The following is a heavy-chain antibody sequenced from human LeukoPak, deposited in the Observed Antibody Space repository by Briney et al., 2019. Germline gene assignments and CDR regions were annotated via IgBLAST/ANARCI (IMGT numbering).Heavy chain of an antibody. CDR3: ARVWSGYYAIDP. CDR1: GGSISSHY. D-gene: IGHD3-3*01. Sequence: SETLSLTCTVSGGSISSHYWSWIRQPAGKGLEWIGRIYSTGSTNYNPSLKSRVTMSVDRSKNQFSLNLSSVTAADTAVYYCARVWSGYYAIDPWGQGTLVTVPS. V-gene: IGHV4-4*07. CDR2: IYSTGST. J-gene: IGHJ5*02.